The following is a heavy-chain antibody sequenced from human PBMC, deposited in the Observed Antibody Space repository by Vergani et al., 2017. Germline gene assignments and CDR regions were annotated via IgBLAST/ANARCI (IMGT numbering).Heavy chain of an antibody. CDR3: ARGRLKIEGVTSNWFDP. CDR2: ISASNGNT. D-gene: IGHD1-26*01. J-gene: IGHJ5*02. CDR1: RYTFTTYG. Sequence: QVQLVQSGTEVKKPGASVKVSCKASRYTFTTYGISWVRQAPGQGLEWMGWISASNGNTNYAQKLLGRVTMTTDRSTSTAYRELRSLRSDDTAVYYCARGRLKIEGVTSNWFDPWGQGTLVTVSS. V-gene: IGHV1-18*01.